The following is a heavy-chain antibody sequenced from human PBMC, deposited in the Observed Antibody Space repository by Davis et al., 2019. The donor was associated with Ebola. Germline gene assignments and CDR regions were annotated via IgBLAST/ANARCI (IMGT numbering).Heavy chain of an antibody. V-gene: IGHV1-69*13. J-gene: IGHJ4*02. D-gene: IGHD2-15*01. CDR1: GCTFSSYA. CDR3: ARHNRRCSGGSCYLSSADY. CDR2: IIPIFGTA. Sequence: SVKVSCKASGCTFSSYAISWVRQAPGQGLEWMGGIIPIFGTANYAQKFQGRVTITADESTSTAYMELRSLRSDDTAVEYCARHNRRCSGGSCYLSSADYWGQGTLVTVSS.